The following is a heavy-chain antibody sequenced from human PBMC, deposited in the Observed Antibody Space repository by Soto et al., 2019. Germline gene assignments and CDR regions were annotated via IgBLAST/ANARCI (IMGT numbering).Heavy chain of an antibody. CDR2: TYYRSTWYN. CDR1: GDSVSSNSAR. Sequence: SQTLSLTCAISGDSVSSNSARWNWIRQSPSRGLEWLGRTYYRSTWYNEYTVSVKSRIAINPDTSKNQFSLHLNSVTPEDTAVYFCARATHGAHWFDPWGQGTRVTVSS. D-gene: IGHD2-8*01. CDR3: ARATHGAHWFDP. J-gene: IGHJ5*02. V-gene: IGHV6-1*01.